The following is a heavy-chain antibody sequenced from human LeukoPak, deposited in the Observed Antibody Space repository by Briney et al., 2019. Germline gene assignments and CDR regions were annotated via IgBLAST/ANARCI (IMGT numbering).Heavy chain of an antibody. V-gene: IGHV4-59*01. Sequence: PSETLSLTCTVSGGSISSYYWSWIRQPPGKGLEWIGYIYYSGSTNYNPSLKSRVTISVDTSKNPFSLKLSSVTAADTAVYYCARVLRGYTSYYYYYYMDVWGKGTTVTVSS. CDR1: GGSISSYY. J-gene: IGHJ6*03. D-gene: IGHD5-18*01. CDR2: IYYSGST. CDR3: ARVLRGYTSYYYYYYMDV.